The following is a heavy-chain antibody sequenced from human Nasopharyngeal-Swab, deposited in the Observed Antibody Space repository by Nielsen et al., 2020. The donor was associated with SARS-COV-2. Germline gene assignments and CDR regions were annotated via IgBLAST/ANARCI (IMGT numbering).Heavy chain of an antibody. V-gene: IGHV5-10-1*01. CDR1: GYSFSSYW. Sequence: GEPLKISCKGSGYSFSSYWISWVRQMPGKGLEWMGIIDPSDSYSNYSPSFQGHVTISADKSLSTAFLQWSSLKASDTAVYYCARRSFYYGSGTVRGMDVWGQGTTVTVSS. CDR2: IDPSDSYS. CDR3: ARRSFYYGSGTVRGMDV. J-gene: IGHJ6*02. D-gene: IGHD3-10*01.